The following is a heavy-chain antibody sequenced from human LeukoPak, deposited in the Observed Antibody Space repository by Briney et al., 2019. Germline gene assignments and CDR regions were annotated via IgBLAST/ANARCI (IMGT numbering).Heavy chain of an antibody. CDR1: GGSISSYY. J-gene: IGHJ4*02. Sequence: SETLSLTFTVSGGSISSYYWSWIRQPPGKGLEWIGYISYSGSTNYNPSLKSRVTMSVDTSKNQFSLRLSSVTAADTAMYYCASSLDLLTGYSLKKFDYWGQGTLVTVSS. V-gene: IGHV4-59*08. CDR3: ASSLDLLTGYSLKKFDY. D-gene: IGHD3-9*01. CDR2: ISYSGST.